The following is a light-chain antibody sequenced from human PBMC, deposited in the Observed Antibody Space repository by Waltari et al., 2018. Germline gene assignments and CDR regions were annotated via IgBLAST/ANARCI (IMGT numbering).Light chain of an antibody. CDR2: GVS. CDR1: QRVSGN. CDR3: HQYDNWPFT. V-gene: IGKV3-15*01. Sequence: EIVLLQSPATLSVSPGGRATLSCRASQRVSGNLAWYHQKPGQPPRLLVYGVSTRAIGVPARFSGSGSGTDFTLIISSLQSEDFADYYCHQYDNWPFTFGRGTKLEI. J-gene: IGKJ2*01.